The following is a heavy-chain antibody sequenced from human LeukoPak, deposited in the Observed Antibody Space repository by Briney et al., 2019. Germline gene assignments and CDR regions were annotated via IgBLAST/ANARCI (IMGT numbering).Heavy chain of an antibody. CDR1: GFTFSSYA. D-gene: IGHD5-12*01. J-gene: IGHJ4*02. V-gene: IGHV3-23*01. CDR2: SGSGGGT. Sequence: GGSLRLSCAASGFTFSSYAMNWVRQAPGKGLEWVSASGSGGGTYYSDSVKGRFTISRDNSENTLYLQMNSLRAEDTAVYYCARVASGYDQQPYYFDYWGQGTLVTVSS. CDR3: ARVASGYDQQPYYFDY.